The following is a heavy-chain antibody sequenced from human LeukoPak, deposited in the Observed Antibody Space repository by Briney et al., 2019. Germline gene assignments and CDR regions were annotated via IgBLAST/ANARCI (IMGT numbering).Heavy chain of an antibody. D-gene: IGHD3-16*02. CDR3: AKDIQLST. J-gene: IGHJ3*01. CDR2: ISSSGGNT. Sequence: GGSLRLSCAASGFTFSDSAMTWVRQVPGKGLEWVSLISSSGGNTYYADSVKGRFTISRDNSKNTLSLQMNSLRVEDTAIYYCAKDIQLSTWGLGTMVSVSS. V-gene: IGHV3-23*01. CDR1: GFTFSDSA.